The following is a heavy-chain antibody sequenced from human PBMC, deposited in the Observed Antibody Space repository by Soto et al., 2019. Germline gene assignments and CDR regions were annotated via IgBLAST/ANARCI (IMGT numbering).Heavy chain of an antibody. J-gene: IGHJ4*02. CDR1: GGSISSSSYY. D-gene: IGHD5-18*01. Sequence: PSETLSLTCTVSGGSISSSSYYWGWIRQPPGKGLEWIGSIYYSGSTYYNPSLKSRVTISVDNSKNILYLQMNSLRAEDTALFFCATSRGYNYGYVDYWGRGTLVTVSS. CDR3: ATSRGYNYGYVDY. V-gene: IGHV4-39*01. CDR2: IYYSGST.